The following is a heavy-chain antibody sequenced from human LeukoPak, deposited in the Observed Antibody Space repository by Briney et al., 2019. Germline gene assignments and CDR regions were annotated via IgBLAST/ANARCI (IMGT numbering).Heavy chain of an antibody. CDR1: GGSISSYY. D-gene: IGHD4-17*01. CDR2: IYYSGST. J-gene: IGHJ3*02. CDR3: AREGPPTTRRGPVAFDI. Sequence: SETLSLTCTVSGGSISSYYWSWIRQPPGKGLEWIGYIYYSGSTNYNPSLKSRVTISVDTSKNQFSLKLSSVTAADTAVYYCAREGPPTTRRGPVAFDIWGQGTMVTVSS. V-gene: IGHV4-59*01.